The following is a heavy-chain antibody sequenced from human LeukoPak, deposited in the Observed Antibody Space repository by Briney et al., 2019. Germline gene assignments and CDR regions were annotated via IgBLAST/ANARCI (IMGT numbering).Heavy chain of an antibody. Sequence: NAGGSLRLSCAASGFTFSSYAMSWVRQAPGKGLEWVSSISSISSYLYYADSVKGRFTISRDNAKNSLYLQMNSLRAEDTAVYYCARESKSHYGMDVWGQGTTVTVSS. CDR3: ARESKSHYGMDV. D-gene: IGHD4-11*01. CDR2: ISSISSYL. J-gene: IGHJ6*02. V-gene: IGHV3-21*01. CDR1: GFTFSSYA.